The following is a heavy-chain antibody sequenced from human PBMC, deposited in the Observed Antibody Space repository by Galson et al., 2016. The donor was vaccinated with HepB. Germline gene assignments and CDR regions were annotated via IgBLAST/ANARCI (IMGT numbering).Heavy chain of an antibody. V-gene: IGHV3-7*03. CDR2: IKQDGSEK. CDR3: ARDQGYSGSYLRYFDL. J-gene: IGHJ2*01. D-gene: IGHD1-26*01. CDR1: GFTFSSHW. Sequence: SLRLSCAASGFTFSSHWMTWVRQAPGKGVDWVANIKQDGSEKYCVDSVKGRFTISRDNAENSLYLQMNSLRAEDTAVYYCARDQGYSGSYLRYFDLWGRGTLVTVSS.